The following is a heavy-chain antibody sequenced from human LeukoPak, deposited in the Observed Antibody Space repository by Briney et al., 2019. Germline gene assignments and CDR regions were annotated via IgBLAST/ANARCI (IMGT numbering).Heavy chain of an antibody. V-gene: IGHV3-49*04. J-gene: IGHJ6*04. CDR1: GFTLGDYA. Sequence: QSGGSLRLSCTASGFTLGDYAMSWVRQAPGKGREWVGFIRRKAYGCTKEYAAAVKGRFTISRDDSKSIAYLQMNSLKTEATAVYYCTRLGQSLLWFGEFYYYYGMDVWGKGTTVTVSS. CDR2: IRRKAYGCTK. CDR3: TRLGQSLLWFGEFYYYYGMDV. D-gene: IGHD3-10*01.